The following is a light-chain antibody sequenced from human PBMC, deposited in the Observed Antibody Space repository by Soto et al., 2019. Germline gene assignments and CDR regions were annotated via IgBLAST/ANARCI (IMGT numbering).Light chain of an antibody. CDR1: QTISTY. Sequence: EIQMTQSPSSLSASVGDRVMITCRASQTISTYLNWYQQKPGTAPKLLIYDASTLQSGVPSRFSGSGSGTDFTLTISNLQPEDFATFYCQQSFSSPMYTFGQGTKVDIK. CDR3: QQSFSSPMYT. J-gene: IGKJ2*01. V-gene: IGKV1-39*01. CDR2: DAS.